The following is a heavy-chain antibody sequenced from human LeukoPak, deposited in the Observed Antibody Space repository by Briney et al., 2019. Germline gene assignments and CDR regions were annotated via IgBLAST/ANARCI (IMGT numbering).Heavy chain of an antibody. CDR3: ARVSPTIAAAGTWADAFDI. CDR1: GYTFTSYG. CDR2: IIPILGIA. J-gene: IGHJ3*02. Sequence: SVKVSCKASGYTFTSYGISWVRQAPGQGLEWMGRIIPILGIANYAQKFQGRVTITADKSTSTAYMELSSLRSEDTAVYYCARVSPTIAAAGTWADAFDIWGQGTMVTVSS. D-gene: IGHD6-13*01. V-gene: IGHV1-69*04.